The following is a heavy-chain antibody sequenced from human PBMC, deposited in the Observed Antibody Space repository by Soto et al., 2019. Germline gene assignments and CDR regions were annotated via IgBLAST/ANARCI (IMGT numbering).Heavy chain of an antibody. D-gene: IGHD6-19*01. J-gene: IGHJ4*02. CDR3: ARHMSSGWFGPAEIFDY. CDR2: IYYSGST. Sequence: SETLSLTCTVSGGSISSSSYYWGWIRQPPGKGLEWIGSIYYSGSTYYNPSLKSRVTISVDTSKNQFSLKLSSVTAADTAVYYCARHMSSGWFGPAEIFDYWGQGTLVTAPQ. V-gene: IGHV4-39*01. CDR1: GGSISSSSYY.